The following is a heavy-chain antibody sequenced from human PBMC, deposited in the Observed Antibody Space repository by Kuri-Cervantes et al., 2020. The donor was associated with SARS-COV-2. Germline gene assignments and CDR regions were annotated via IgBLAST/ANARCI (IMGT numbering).Heavy chain of an antibody. V-gene: IGHV1-3*01. J-gene: IGHJ4*01. D-gene: IGHD2-15*01. Sequence: ASVKVSCKASGYTFTSYAMHWVRQAPGQRLEWMGWINAGNGNTKYSQKFQGRVTITRDTSASTAYMELSSLRSEDTAVYYCARGIVREYCSGGSCYYPPYFAYWGQGNLVPVSS. CDR1: GYTFTSYA. CDR2: INAGNGNT. CDR3: ARGIVREYCSGGSCYYPPYFAY.